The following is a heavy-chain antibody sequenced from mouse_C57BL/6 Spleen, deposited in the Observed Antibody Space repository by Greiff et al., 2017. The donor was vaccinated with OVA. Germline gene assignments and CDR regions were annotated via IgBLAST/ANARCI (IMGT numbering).Heavy chain of an antibody. V-gene: IGHV5-9-1*02. D-gene: IGHD2-5*01. CDR1: GFTFSSYA. CDR3: TRAYYSNYFDY. Sequence: EVKLMESGEGLVKPGGSLKLSCAASGFTFSSYAMSWVRRTPEKRLEWVAYISSGGDYIYYADTVKGRFTISRDTARNTLYLQMISLKSEATAMYYCTRAYYSNYFDYWGQGTTLTVSS. CDR2: ISSGGDYI. J-gene: IGHJ2*01.